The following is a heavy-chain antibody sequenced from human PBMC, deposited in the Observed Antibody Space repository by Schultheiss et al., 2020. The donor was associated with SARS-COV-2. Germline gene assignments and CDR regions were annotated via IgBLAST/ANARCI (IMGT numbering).Heavy chain of an antibody. J-gene: IGHJ3*02. D-gene: IGHD3-3*01. V-gene: IGHV4-34*01. CDR2: INHSGST. CDR1: GGSFSGYY. Sequence: GSLRLSCAVYGGSFSGYYWSWIRQPPGKGLEWIGEINHSGSTNYNPSLKSRVTISVDKSKNQFSLKLSSVTAADTAVYYCARSGVDSDAFDIWGQGTMVTVSS. CDR3: ARSGVDSDAFDI.